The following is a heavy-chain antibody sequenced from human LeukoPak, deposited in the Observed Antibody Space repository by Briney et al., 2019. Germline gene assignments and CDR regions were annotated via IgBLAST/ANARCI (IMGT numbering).Heavy chain of an antibody. Sequence: SETLSLTCAVYGGSSSDYYWSWIRQPPGKGLEWIGEINHSGSTNYNPSLKSRVTISVDTSKNQFSLKLSSVTAADTAVYYCARGGGSGWYIDYWGQGLLVTVSS. CDR2: INHSGST. D-gene: IGHD6-19*01. J-gene: IGHJ4*02. CDR1: GGSSSDYY. V-gene: IGHV4-34*01. CDR3: ARGGGSGWYIDY.